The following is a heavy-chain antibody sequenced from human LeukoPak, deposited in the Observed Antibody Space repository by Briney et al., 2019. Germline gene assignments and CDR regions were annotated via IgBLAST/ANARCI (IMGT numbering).Heavy chain of an antibody. CDR1: GYTFTGYY. D-gene: IGHD6-19*01. V-gene: IGHV1-2*02. CDR2: INPNSGGT. CDR3: ARAGYSSGWYAFDI. J-gene: IGHJ3*02. Sequence: ASVKVSCKASGYTFTGYYMHWVRQAPGQGLEWMGWINPNSGGTNYAQKFQGRVTMTRDTSISTAYMELSRLRSDDTAVNYCARAGYSSGWYAFDIWGQGTMVTVSS.